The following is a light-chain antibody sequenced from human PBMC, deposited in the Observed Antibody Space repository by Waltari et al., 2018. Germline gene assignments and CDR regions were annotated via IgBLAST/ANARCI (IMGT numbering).Light chain of an antibody. J-gene: IGKJ3*01. V-gene: IGKV3-20*01. CDR1: QSVSSIY. CDR3: QQFYSSPPHMT. Sequence: EIVLTQSPGTLSLSPGERATLSCRASQSVSSIYLAGYQQKPGQAPRLLIYGASNRATGIPDRFSGRGSGTDFTLTISSLEPEDFAVYYCQQFYSSPPHMTFGPGTKVDIK. CDR2: GAS.